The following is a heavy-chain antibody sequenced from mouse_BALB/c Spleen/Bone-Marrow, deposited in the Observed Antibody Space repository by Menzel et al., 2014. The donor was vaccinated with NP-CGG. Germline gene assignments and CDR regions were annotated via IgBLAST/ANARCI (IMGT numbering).Heavy chain of an antibody. Sequence: EVKVVESGGGLVQPGGSRKPSCAASGFTFSSFGMHWVRQAPEKGLEWVAYISSGSSTIYYADTVKGRFTISRDNPKNTLFLQMTSLRSEDTAMYYCATGTRAMDYWGQGTSVTVSS. CDR1: GFTFSSFG. CDR2: ISSGSSTI. V-gene: IGHV5-17*02. D-gene: IGHD4-1*01. CDR3: ATGTRAMDY. J-gene: IGHJ4*01.